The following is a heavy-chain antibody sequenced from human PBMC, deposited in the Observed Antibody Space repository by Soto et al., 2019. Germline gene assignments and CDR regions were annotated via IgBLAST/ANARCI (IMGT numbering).Heavy chain of an antibody. CDR2: INPSGGST. V-gene: IGHV1-46*01. CDR3: ARDIRVIVLVAAATNWFYP. D-gene: IGHD2-15*01. J-gene: IGHJ5*02. Sequence: ASVKVSCKASGYTFTSYYMHWVRQAPGQGLEWMGIINPSGGSTSYAQKFQGRVTMTRDTSTSTVYMELSSLRSEDTAVYYCARDIRVIVLVAAATNWFYPRAQGTVVPVSS. CDR1: GYTFTSYY.